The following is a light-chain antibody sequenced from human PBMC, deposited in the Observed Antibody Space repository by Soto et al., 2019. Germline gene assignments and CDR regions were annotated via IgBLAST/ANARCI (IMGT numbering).Light chain of an antibody. CDR2: EGS. CDR1: SSDVGSYNL. Sequence: QSALTQPASVSGSPGQSITISCTGTSSDVGSYNLVSWYQQHPGKAPKLMIYEGSKRPSGVSNRFSGSKSGNTASLIISGLQAEDEADYYCSSYSSTSSRVFGTGTKVTVL. V-gene: IGLV2-14*02. J-gene: IGLJ1*01. CDR3: SSYSSTSSRV.